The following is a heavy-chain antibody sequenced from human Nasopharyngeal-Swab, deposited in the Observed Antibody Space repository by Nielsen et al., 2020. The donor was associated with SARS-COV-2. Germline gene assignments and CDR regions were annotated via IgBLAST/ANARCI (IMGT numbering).Heavy chain of an antibody. V-gene: IGHV3-21*01. CDR2: ISSSSSYI. CDR1: GFTFSSYS. Sequence: GGSLRLSCAASGFTFSSYSMNWVRQAPGKGLEWVSSISSSSSYIYYADSVKGRFTISRDNAKNSLYLQMNSLRAEDTAVYYCARDLGELPYHYYGMDVWGQGTTVTVSS. CDR3: ARDLGELPYHYYGMDV. J-gene: IGHJ6*02. D-gene: IGHD3-16*01.